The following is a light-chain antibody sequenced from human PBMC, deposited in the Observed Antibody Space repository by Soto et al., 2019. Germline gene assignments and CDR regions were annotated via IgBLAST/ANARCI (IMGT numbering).Light chain of an antibody. Sequence: DIQLTQSPSFLSASVGDRVTITCRASQGISSYLAWYQQKPGKAPKLLIYAASTLQSGVPSRFSGSGSGTEFTLTISSLQRDDFATYYCQQYETYYTFGQGTKLEIK. J-gene: IGKJ2*01. CDR3: QQYETYYT. V-gene: IGKV1-9*01. CDR2: AAS. CDR1: QGISSY.